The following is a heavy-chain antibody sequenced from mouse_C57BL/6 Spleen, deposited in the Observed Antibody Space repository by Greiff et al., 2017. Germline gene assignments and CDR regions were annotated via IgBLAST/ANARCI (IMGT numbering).Heavy chain of an antibody. V-gene: IGHV1-50*01. CDR1: GYTFTSYW. CDR3: ASYGNYEVYFDY. J-gene: IGHJ2*01. CDR2: IDPSDSYT. Sequence: QVQLQQPGAELVKPGASVKLSCKASGYTFTSYWMQWVKQRPGQGLEWIGEIDPSDSYTNYNQKFKGKATLTVDTSSSTAYMQLSSLTSEDSAVYYCASYGNYEVYFDYWGQGTTLTVSS. D-gene: IGHD2-1*01.